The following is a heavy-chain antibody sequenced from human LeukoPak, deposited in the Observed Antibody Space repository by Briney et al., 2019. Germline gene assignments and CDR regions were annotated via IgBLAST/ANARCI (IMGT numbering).Heavy chain of an antibody. V-gene: IGHV4-34*01. Sequence: SETLSLTCAVYGGSFSGYYWSWIRRPPGKGLEWIGEINHSGSTNYNPSLKSRVTISVDTSKNQFSLKLSSVTAADTAVYYCARDKKRGIAAAGYYYYYMDVWGKGTTVTISS. D-gene: IGHD6-13*01. CDR3: ARDKKRGIAAAGYYYYYMDV. CDR2: INHSGST. J-gene: IGHJ6*03. CDR1: GGSFSGYY.